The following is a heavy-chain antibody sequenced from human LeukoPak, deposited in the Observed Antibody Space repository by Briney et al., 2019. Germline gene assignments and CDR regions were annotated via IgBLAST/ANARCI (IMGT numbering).Heavy chain of an antibody. CDR2: FDPEDGET. Sequence: GASVKVSCKVSGYTLTELSMHWVRQAPGKGLEWMGGFDPEDGETIYAQKFRGRVTMTEDTSTDTAYMELSSLRSEDTAVYYCATSTLFLTGDPPFDIWGQGTMVTVSS. D-gene: IGHD7-27*01. V-gene: IGHV1-24*01. J-gene: IGHJ3*02. CDR1: GYTLTELS. CDR3: ATSTLFLTGDPPFDI.